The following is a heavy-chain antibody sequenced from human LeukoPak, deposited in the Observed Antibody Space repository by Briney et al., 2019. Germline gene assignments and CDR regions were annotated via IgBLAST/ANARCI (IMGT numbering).Heavy chain of an antibody. D-gene: IGHD2-21*02. Sequence: GGSLRLSFAASGFVFSRYSMNWVRQAPGKGLEWLASPSSGSIYMYYADSVKGRFTISRDNAKNSLYLQMNSLTAEDTAVYYCARADCGGDCYSNFDCWGQGTLVTVSS. CDR1: GFVFSRYS. CDR2: PSSGSIYM. V-gene: IGHV3-21*01. J-gene: IGHJ4*02. CDR3: ARADCGGDCYSNFDC.